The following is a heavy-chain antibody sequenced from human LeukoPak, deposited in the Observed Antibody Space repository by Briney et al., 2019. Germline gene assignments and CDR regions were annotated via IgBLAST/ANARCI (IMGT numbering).Heavy chain of an antibody. CDR3: AREEAYCGGDCYEWFDP. J-gene: IGHJ5*02. V-gene: IGHV1-18*01. CDR1: GYTFTSYG. D-gene: IGHD2-21*02. Sequence: VASVKVSCKASGYTFTSYGISWVRQAPGQGLEWMGWISAYNGNTNYAQKFQGRVTITADKSTSTAYMELSSLRSEDTAVYYCAREEAYCGGDCYEWFDPWGQGTLVTVSS. CDR2: ISAYNGNT.